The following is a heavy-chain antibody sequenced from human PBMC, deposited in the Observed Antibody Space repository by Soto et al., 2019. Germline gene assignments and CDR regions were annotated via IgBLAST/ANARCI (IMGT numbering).Heavy chain of an antibody. V-gene: IGHV1-46*01. CDR1: GYTFTSYY. D-gene: IGHD6-19*01. CDR3: AREEAGYSSGGYKNEFDD. J-gene: IGHJ4*02. CDR2: INPSGGST. Sequence: VKVSCNASGYTFTSYYMHWVRQAPGQGLEWMGIINPSGGSTSYAQKFQGRVTMTRDTSTSTVYMELSSLRSEDTAVYYCAREEAGYSSGGYKNEFDDWGQGTPVTVSS.